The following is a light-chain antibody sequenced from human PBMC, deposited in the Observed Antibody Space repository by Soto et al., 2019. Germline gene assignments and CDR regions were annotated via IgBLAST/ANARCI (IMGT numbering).Light chain of an antibody. Sequence: DIVMTQSPDSLAVSLGERATINCKSSQSVLYSSNNKNYLAWYQQKPGQPPKLLIYWASTRESGVPDRFSGSGSEAESPLTISSLQAEDVAVYYCQQNYSTPQGFGQGTKLEIK. CDR2: WAS. V-gene: IGKV4-1*01. CDR1: QSVLYSSNNKNY. J-gene: IGKJ2*03. CDR3: QQNYSTPQG.